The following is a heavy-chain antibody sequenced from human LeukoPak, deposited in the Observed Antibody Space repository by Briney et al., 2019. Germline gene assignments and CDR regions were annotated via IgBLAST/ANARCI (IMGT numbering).Heavy chain of an antibody. Sequence: GGSLRLSCAASGFTFSSYSMSWVRQAPGKGLEWVSSISSSSGYIYYADSVKGRFTISRDNAKNSLYLQMNSLRAEDTAVYYCARDPSEAYDSSGSHAPMGYWGQGTLVTVSS. J-gene: IGHJ4*02. D-gene: IGHD3-22*01. CDR1: GFTFSSYS. V-gene: IGHV3-21*01. CDR2: ISSSSGYI. CDR3: ARDPSEAYDSSGSHAPMGY.